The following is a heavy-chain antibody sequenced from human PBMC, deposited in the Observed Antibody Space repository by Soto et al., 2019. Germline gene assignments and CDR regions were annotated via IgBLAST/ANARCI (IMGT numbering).Heavy chain of an antibody. D-gene: IGHD2-15*01. CDR1: GYTFTSYP. V-gene: IGHV1-3*01. J-gene: IGHJ5*02. CDR2: INAGNGGT. Sequence: ASVKVSCKASGYTFTSYPMNWLRQAPGQRPEWMGWINAGNGGTKYSQKFQGRVSITRDTSASTTYMQLSRLRSEDTAVYYCATDRGGYCSGGSCSEAWFDPWGQGTLVTVSS. CDR3: ATDRGGYCSGGSCSEAWFDP.